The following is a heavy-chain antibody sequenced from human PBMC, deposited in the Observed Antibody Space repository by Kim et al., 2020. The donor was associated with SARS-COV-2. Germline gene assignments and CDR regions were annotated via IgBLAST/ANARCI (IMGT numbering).Heavy chain of an antibody. Sequence: YVDSVKGRFTITRDNAKNSLYLQINSLRAEDTAVYYCARIGYSSSSIDYWGQGTMVTVSS. CDR3: ARIGYSSSSIDY. J-gene: IGHJ4*02. V-gene: IGHV3-7*01. D-gene: IGHD6-13*01.